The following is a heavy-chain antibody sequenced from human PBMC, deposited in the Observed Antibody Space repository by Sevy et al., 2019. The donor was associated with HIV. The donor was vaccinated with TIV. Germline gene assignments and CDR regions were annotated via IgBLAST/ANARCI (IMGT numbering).Heavy chain of an antibody. Sequence: GGSLRLSCAVSGFTLSSYGMHWVRQAPGKGLEWVAVIRYDGSNKNYADSVKGRFTISRDNSKNTLYLQMNSLRAEDTAVYYCARDRLGITISAEWGGGMDVWGQWTTVTVSS. CDR3: ARDRLGITISAEWGGGMDV. J-gene: IGHJ6*02. D-gene: IGHD3-3*01. CDR2: IRYDGSNK. CDR1: GFTLSSYG. V-gene: IGHV3-33*01.